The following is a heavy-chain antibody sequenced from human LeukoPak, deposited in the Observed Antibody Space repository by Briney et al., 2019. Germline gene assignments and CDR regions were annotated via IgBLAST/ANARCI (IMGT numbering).Heavy chain of an antibody. CDR3: AKDWSAIAAAGLFVY. Sequence: PGGSLRLSCAASGFTFSSYAMSWVRQAPGKGLEWVSAISGSGGSTYYADSVKGRFTISRDNSKNTLYLQMNSLRAEVTAVYYCAKDWSAIAAAGLFVYWGQGTLVTVSS. J-gene: IGHJ4*02. D-gene: IGHD6-13*01. CDR2: ISGSGGST. CDR1: GFTFSSYA. V-gene: IGHV3-23*01.